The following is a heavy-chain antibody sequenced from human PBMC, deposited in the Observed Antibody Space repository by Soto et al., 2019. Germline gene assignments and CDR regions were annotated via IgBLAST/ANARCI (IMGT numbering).Heavy chain of an antibody. CDR1: GGSISSGGYS. J-gene: IGHJ4*02. Sequence: QLQLQESGSGLVKPSQTLSLTCAVSGGSISSGGYSWSWIRQPPGKGLEWIGYIYHSGSTYYNPSLKSRVTISVDRSKNQFSLKLISVTAADTAVYYCARGTHIVATMYYFDYWGQGTLVTVSS. D-gene: IGHD5-12*01. CDR3: ARGTHIVATMYYFDY. CDR2: IYHSGST. V-gene: IGHV4-30-2*01.